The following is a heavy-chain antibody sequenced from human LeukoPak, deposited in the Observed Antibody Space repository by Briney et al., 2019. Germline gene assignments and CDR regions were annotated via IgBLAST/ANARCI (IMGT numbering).Heavy chain of an antibody. CDR1: GFTFSGIG. J-gene: IGHJ4*02. Sequence: PGGSLRLSCAASGFTFSGIGMHWVRQAPGKGLEWVAVISYDGSIRYYADSVKGRFTVSRDNSKSTLNLQMNSLRVEDTAVYYCAKRLGESSGWYYLDSWGQGTLVTVSS. CDR2: ISYDGSIR. CDR3: AKRLGESSGWYYLDS. D-gene: IGHD6-19*01. V-gene: IGHV3-30*18.